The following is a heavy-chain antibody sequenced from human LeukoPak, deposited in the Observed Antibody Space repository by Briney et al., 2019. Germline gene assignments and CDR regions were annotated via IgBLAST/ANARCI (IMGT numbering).Heavy chain of an antibody. D-gene: IGHD6-19*01. Sequence: GGSLRLSCTASGFTFSIYNMNWVRQAPGKGLEWVSAISGSGVTTYYAASVKGRFTISRDNSRNTLYLQMNSLRAEDSAVYYCATSSGWSSDYWGQGTLVTVSS. CDR3: ATSSGWSSDY. V-gene: IGHV3-23*01. J-gene: IGHJ4*02. CDR2: ISGSGVTT. CDR1: GFTFSIYN.